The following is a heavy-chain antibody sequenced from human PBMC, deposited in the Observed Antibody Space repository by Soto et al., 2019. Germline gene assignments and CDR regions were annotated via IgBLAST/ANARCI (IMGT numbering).Heavy chain of an antibody. CDR2: INHSGST. CDR3: ARGIIQDY. J-gene: IGHJ4*02. V-gene: IGHV4-34*01. Sequence: PSETLSLTCAVYGGSFSGYYWRRFRQPPGKGLEWNGEINHSGSTNYNPSLKSLVTISVDTSKNQFSLNLSSVTAADTAVYYCARGIIQDYWGQGTLVTVSS. D-gene: IGHD3-3*01. CDR1: GGSFSGYY.